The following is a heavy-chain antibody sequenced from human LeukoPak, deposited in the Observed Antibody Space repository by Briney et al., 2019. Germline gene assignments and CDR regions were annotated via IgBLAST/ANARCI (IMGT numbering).Heavy chain of an antibody. CDR1: GFTFSSYT. V-gene: IGHV3-7*04. D-gene: IGHD6-13*01. CDR2: IKQDGSEK. Sequence: PGGSLRLSCAASGFTFSSYTMSWVRQAPGKGLEWVANIKQDGSEKYYVDSVKGRFTISRDNAKNSLYLQMNSLRAEDTAVYYCARAYSSPNWFDPWGQGTLVTVSS. J-gene: IGHJ5*02. CDR3: ARAYSSPNWFDP.